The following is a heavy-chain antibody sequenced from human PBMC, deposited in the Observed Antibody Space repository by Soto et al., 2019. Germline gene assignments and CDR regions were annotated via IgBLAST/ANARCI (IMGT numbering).Heavy chain of an antibody. J-gene: IGHJ3*02. CDR3: AKAFIGGFIAFDI. CDR2: ISGSGGST. D-gene: IGHD3-16*01. Sequence: EVQLLESGGGLVQPGGSLRLSCAASGFTFSSYAMSWVRQAPGKGLEWVSAISGSGGSTYYADSVKGRFTISRDNSKNKLYLQMNSLRAEDTAVYYCAKAFIGGFIAFDIWGQGTMVTVSS. V-gene: IGHV3-23*01. CDR1: GFTFSSYA.